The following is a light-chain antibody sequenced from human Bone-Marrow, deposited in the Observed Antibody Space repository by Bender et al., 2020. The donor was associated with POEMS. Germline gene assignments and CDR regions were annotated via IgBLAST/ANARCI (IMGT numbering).Light chain of an antibody. CDR2: EVT. J-gene: IGLJ2*01. CDR3: SSYTSISAWV. V-gene: IGLV2-14*01. CDR1: SSDVGGYNY. Sequence: QSALTQPRSVSGSPGQSVTISCTGTSSDVGGYNYVSWYQQHPGKAPKLMIYEVTNRPSGVSNRFSGSKSGNTASLTISGLQAEDEADYYCSSYTSISAWVFGGGTKVTVL.